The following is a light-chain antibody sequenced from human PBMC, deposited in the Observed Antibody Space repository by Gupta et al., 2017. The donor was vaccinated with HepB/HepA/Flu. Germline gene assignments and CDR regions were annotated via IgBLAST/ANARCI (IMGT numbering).Light chain of an antibody. CDR3: QQSYSTPPLT. J-gene: IGKJ4*01. Sequence: DIQMTQSPSSLSASIGDRVTITCRASQSITSYLNWYQQKPGKAPKVLIYAASILQSGVPSRFRGRGSGTDFTLTITTLQPEDFATYYCQQSYSTPPLTFGGGTKVEIK. CDR2: AAS. CDR1: QSITSY. V-gene: IGKV1-39*01.